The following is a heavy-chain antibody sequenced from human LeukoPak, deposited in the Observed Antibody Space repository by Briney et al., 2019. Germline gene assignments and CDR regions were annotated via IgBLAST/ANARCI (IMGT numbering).Heavy chain of an antibody. CDR1: GGSISSSSYY. CDR2: IYYSGST. CDR3: ARRGPAKSNWFDP. J-gene: IGHJ5*02. D-gene: IGHD3-16*01. Sequence: SETLSLTCTVSGGSISSSSYYWGWIRQPPGKGLEWIGSIYYSGSTYYNPSLKSRVTISVDTSKNQFSLKLSSVTAADTAVYHCARRGPAKSNWFDPWGQGTLVTVSS. V-gene: IGHV4-39*01.